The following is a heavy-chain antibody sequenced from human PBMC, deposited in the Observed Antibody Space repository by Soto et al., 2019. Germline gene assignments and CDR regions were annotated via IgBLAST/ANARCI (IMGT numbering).Heavy chain of an antibody. CDR1: GGSISSYY. D-gene: IGHD3-22*01. CDR3: ARYYYDSSGYDGMDV. CDR2: IYYSGST. Sequence: PSETLSLTCTVSGGSISSYYWSWIRQPPGKGLEWIGYIYYSGSTNYNPSLKSRVTISVDTSKNQFSLKLSSVTAADTAVYYCARYYYDSSGYDGMDVWGQGTTVTVSS. J-gene: IGHJ6*02. V-gene: IGHV4-59*01.